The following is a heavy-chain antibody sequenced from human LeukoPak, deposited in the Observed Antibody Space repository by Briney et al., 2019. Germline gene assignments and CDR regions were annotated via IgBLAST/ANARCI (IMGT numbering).Heavy chain of an antibody. CDR1: GFTFRGYV. Sequence: GGALRLSCAAPGFTFRGYVMHRGPEAPGKGLEGVAVISYDGSNKYYADSVKGRFTISRDNSKNTLDLQMNSLRAEDTAVYYCAKGEWFDPWGQGTLVTVSS. V-gene: IGHV3-30*18. CDR3: AKGEWFDP. J-gene: IGHJ5*02. CDR2: ISYDGSNK.